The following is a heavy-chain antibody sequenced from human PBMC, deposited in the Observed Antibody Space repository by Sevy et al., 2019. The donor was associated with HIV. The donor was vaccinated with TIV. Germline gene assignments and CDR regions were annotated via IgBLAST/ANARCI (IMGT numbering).Heavy chain of an antibody. J-gene: IGHJ4*02. CDR3: AVFSDYDSSGYYYRLNFDY. D-gene: IGHD3-22*01. V-gene: IGHV3-30*03. Sequence: LSLTCAASGFTFSSYGMHWVRQAPGKGLEWVAVISYDGSNKYYADSVKGRFTISRDNSKNTLYLQMNSLRAEDTAVYYCAVFSDYDSSGYYYRLNFDYWGQGTLVTVSS. CDR1: GFTFSSYG. CDR2: ISYDGSNK.